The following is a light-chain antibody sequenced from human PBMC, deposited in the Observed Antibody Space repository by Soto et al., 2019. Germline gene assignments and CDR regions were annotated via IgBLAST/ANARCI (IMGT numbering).Light chain of an antibody. J-gene: IGLJ3*02. CDR1: LSNIGAGYE. V-gene: IGLV1-40*01. CDR2: GHN. Sequence: QSVLTQPPSVSGSPGPRVTISCTGRLSNIGAGYEVHWYQQLPGTAPKLLFSGHNNRPSGVPDRFFGSKSGTSASLTIIGLKADDESEYFCQIFDSSLCGSGVFGGGTQLTVL. CDR3: QIFDSSLCGSGV.